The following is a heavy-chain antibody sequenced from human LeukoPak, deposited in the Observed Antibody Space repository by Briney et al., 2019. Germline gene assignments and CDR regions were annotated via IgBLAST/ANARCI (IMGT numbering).Heavy chain of an antibody. Sequence: KPSETLSLTCTVSGGSISSYYWSWIRQPPGKGLEWIGYIYYSGSTNYNPSLKSRVTISVDTSKNQFSLKLSSVTAADTAVYYCARGSRPPRLPLKLVTPKEGTYFDYWGQGTLVTVSS. CDR1: GGSISSYY. V-gene: IGHV4-59*12. J-gene: IGHJ4*02. D-gene: IGHD3-9*01. CDR2: IYYSGST. CDR3: ARGSRPPRLPLKLVTPKEGTYFDY.